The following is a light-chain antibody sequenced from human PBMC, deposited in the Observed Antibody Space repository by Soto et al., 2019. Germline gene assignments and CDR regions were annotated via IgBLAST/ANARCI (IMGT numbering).Light chain of an antibody. CDR2: EVS. CDR1: SSDVGAYNY. CDR3: SSFTSSNTVV. Sequence: QSVLTQPASVSGSPGQSITNSCTGTSSDVGAYNYVSWYQQHPGKAPKLMISEVSKRPSGVSNRFSGSKSGNTASLTISGLQDEDEAHYYCSSFTSSNTVVFGGGTKLTVL. V-gene: IGLV2-14*01. J-gene: IGLJ2*01.